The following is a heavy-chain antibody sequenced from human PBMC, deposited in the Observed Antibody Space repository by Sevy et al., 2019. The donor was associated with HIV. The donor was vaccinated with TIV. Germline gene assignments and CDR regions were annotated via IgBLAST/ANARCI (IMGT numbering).Heavy chain of an antibody. J-gene: IGHJ5*02. V-gene: IGHV1-18*01. D-gene: IGHD2-2*01. CDR1: GYTFTSYG. CDR3: ARDSRAYCSSTSCYLNWFDP. CDR2: ISAYNGNT. Sequence: ASVKVSCKASGYTFTSYGISWVRQAPGQGLEWMGWISAYNGNTNYPQKLQGRVTMTTDTSTSTAYMELRSLRSDDTAVYYCARDSRAYCSSTSCYLNWFDPWGQGTLVTVSS.